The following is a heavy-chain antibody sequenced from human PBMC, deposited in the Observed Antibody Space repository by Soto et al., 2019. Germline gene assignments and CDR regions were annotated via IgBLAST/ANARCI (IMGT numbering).Heavy chain of an antibody. D-gene: IGHD2-21*01. V-gene: IGHV1-2*02. CDR3: ARRHGARSNVFRSAFPLDS. Sequence: QVHLVQSGAEVKKPGASVKVSCQASGYAFSAYYIHWVRQAPGQGLEWMGWINPHTGDRNYTQIFQARVTLTTDTATNTASMDLAGLTSADTAVYYCARRHGARSNVFRSAFPLDSWGQGTLVAVSS. CDR2: INPHTGDR. CDR1: GYAFSAYY. J-gene: IGHJ4*02.